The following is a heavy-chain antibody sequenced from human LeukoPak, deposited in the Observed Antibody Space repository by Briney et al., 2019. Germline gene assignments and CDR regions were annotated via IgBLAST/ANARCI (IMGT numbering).Heavy chain of an antibody. CDR3: VQSGGMDV. V-gene: IGHV3-74*01. CDR2: IDRDGSRI. Sequence: PGGSLRLSCAVSGFTFSSYWMHWVRQAPGKGLVWVSRIDRDGSRINYADSVKGRFTISRDNAKNTLYLQMNSLRAEDTAVYYCVQSGGMDVWGQGTTVTVSS. J-gene: IGHJ6*02. CDR1: GFTFSSYW.